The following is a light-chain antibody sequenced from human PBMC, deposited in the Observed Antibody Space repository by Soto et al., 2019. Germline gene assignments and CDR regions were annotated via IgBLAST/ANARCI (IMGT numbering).Light chain of an antibody. CDR2: DVT. J-gene: IGLJ3*02. CDR3: SSYTSSSTVV. Sequence: QSALTQPASVSGSPGQSVTISCSGSSSDVGAYNYVSWYQRHPGKAPKLMIYDVTNRPSGVSNRFSGSTSGNTASLTISGLQAEDEADYFCSSYTSSSTVVFGGGTKLTVL. V-gene: IGLV2-14*01. CDR1: SSDVGAYNY.